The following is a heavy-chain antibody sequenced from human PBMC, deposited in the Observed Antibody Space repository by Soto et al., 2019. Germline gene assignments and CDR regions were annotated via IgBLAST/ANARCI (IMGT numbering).Heavy chain of an antibody. V-gene: IGHV4-34*01. CDR3: ARAPKVSGSSQTRPDF. D-gene: IGHD6-6*01. J-gene: IGHJ4*02. CDR2: ISQSGHT. Sequence: QVQLHQWGAGLLKPSETLSLACSIYSGSFSGYYWSWIRQPPGKGLEWIGEISQSGHTNYSPSLKSRVSISMATSKKQFSLNLASVSAADTAVYYCARAPKVSGSSQTRPDFWGQGTLVTVSS. CDR1: SGSFSGYY.